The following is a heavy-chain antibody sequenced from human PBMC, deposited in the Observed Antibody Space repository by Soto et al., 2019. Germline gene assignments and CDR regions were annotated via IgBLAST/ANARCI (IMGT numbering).Heavy chain of an antibody. D-gene: IGHD3-10*01. CDR3: ARAGQLWFGEYYFDY. CDR1: GYTFTSYY. Sequence: ASVKVSCKASGYTFTSYYMHWVRQAPGQGLEWMGIINPSGGSTSYAQKFQGRVTMTRDTSTSTVYMELSSLRSEDTAVYYCARAGQLWFGEYYFDYWGQGNLVTVAS. V-gene: IGHV1-46*01. CDR2: INPSGGST. J-gene: IGHJ4*02.